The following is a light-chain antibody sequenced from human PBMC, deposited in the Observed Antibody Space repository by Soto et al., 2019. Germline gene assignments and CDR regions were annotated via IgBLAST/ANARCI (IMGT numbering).Light chain of an antibody. CDR1: QSVDSN. CDR2: GAS. CDR3: HQYNNWLWT. V-gene: IGKV3-15*01. Sequence: EIVMTQSPGTLSVSPGERVTLSCRASQSVDSNLAWYSQRPGQAPRLLIYGASTRATGIPVRFSGSGSGTEFTLTISGLQSEDLAVYFCHQYNNWLWTFGQGTRVEIK. J-gene: IGKJ1*01.